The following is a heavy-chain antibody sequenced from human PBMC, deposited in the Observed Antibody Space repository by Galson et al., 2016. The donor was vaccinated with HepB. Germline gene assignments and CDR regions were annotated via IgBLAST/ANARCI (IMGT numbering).Heavy chain of an antibody. Sequence: SVKVSCKASGYRFHTYGISWVRQAPGQGLEWLGWISANSGNTNYAQKFQDRVTMTRDTSASTVYMDLRSLRSDDTAVYHCARDVQSRFDFWGQGTLVTVSS. V-gene: IGHV1-18*04. CDR1: GYRFHTYG. J-gene: IGHJ4*02. D-gene: IGHD1-1*01. CDR3: ARDVQSRFDF. CDR2: ISANSGNT.